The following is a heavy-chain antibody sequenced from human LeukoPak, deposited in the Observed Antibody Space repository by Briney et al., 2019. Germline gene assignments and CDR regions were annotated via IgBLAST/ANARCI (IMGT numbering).Heavy chain of an antibody. CDR2: IIPIFGTA. CDR3: ARDYDILTGYSHMAFDY. J-gene: IGHJ4*02. Sequence: SVKVSCKASGGTFSSYAISWVRQAPGQGLEWMGGIIPIFGTANYAQKLQGRVTMTTDTSTSTAYMELRSLRSDDTAVYYCARDYDILTGYSHMAFDYWGQGTLVTVSS. D-gene: IGHD3-9*01. V-gene: IGHV1-69*05. CDR1: GGTFSSYA.